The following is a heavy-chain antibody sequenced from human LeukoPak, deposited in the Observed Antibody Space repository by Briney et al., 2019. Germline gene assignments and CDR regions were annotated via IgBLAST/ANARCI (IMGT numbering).Heavy chain of an antibody. Sequence: GGAPLPSSGAAGVPFRSYGMRRGRPAPREGGGGGAGFLYDGSNKYYADSVKGRFTISRDNSKNTLYLQMNSLRAEDTAVYYCARAIVVVPAATIDAFDIWGQGTMVTVSS. D-gene: IGHD2-2*01. CDR3: ARAIVVVPAATIDAFDI. CDR1: GVPFRSYG. CDR2: FLYDGSNK. J-gene: IGHJ3*02. V-gene: IGHV3-33*01.